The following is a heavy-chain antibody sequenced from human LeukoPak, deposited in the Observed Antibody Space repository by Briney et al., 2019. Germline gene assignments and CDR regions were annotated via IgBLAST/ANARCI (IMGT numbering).Heavy chain of an antibody. CDR3: ARHPNYYDSSGYHLDY. V-gene: IGHV5-51*01. CDR1: GSIFKSYW. Sequence: GGSLQISCQGSGSIFKSYWIGWGRQVPGKGVEGMGIIYPGDSDTRNSPSFQGQVTISADKSISTAYLQWRSLKASDTAMYYCARHPNYYDSSGYHLDYWGQGTLVTVSS. J-gene: IGHJ4*02. CDR2: IYPGDSDT. D-gene: IGHD3-22*01.